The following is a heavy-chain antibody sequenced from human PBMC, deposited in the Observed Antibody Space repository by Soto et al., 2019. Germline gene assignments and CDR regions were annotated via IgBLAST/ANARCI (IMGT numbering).Heavy chain of an antibody. CDR1: GGSISSSSYY. CDR2: IYYSGST. D-gene: IGHD6-6*01. Sequence: SETLSLTCTVSGGSISSSSYYLGWIRQPPGKGLEWIGSIYYSGSTYYNPSLKSRVTISVDTSKNQFSLKLSSVTAADTAVYYCARLPIEYSSSSSGHDYWGQGTLVTVSS. V-gene: IGHV4-39*01. J-gene: IGHJ4*02. CDR3: ARLPIEYSSSSSGHDY.